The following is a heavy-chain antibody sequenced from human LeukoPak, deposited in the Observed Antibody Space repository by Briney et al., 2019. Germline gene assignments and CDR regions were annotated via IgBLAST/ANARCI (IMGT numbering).Heavy chain of an antibody. Sequence: ASVKVSCKASGYTFTGYYMHWVRQAPGQGLEWMGWINPNSGGTNYAQKFQGRVTMTRDTSISTAYMELSRLRSDDTAVYYCASDHFDRGSFRVGSVFDIWAKGKMVTVSS. D-gene: IGHD1-26*01. V-gene: IGHV1-2*02. J-gene: IGHJ3*02. CDR2: INPNSGGT. CDR3: ASDHFDRGSFRVGSVFDI. CDR1: GYTFTGYY.